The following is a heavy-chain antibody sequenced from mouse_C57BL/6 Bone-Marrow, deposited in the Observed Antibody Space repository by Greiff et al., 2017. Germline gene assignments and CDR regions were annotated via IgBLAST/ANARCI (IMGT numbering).Heavy chain of an antibody. V-gene: IGHV1-64*01. Sequence: VKLMESGAELVKPGASVKLSCKASGYTFTSYWMHWVKQRPGQGLEWIGMIHPNSGSTNYNEKFKSKATLTVDKSSSTAYMQLSSLTSEDSAVYYCARAYYKGEDYWGQGTSVTVSS. CDR1: GYTFTSYW. CDR3: ARAYYKGEDY. J-gene: IGHJ4*01. CDR2: IHPNSGST. D-gene: IGHD2-12*01.